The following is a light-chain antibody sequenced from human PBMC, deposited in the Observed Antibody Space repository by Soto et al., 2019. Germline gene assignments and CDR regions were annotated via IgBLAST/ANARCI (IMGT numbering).Light chain of an antibody. Sequence: IVMTQSPASLSVSPGERVTLSCRAGQGVTTNFAWYQQKSGQSPRLLIYVASSRATGIPDRFSGSGSGTDFTLTISSLEPEDSAVYYCQQRSNWPSITFGQGTRLEI. J-gene: IGKJ5*01. CDR2: VAS. CDR3: QQRSNWPSIT. V-gene: IGKV3-11*01. CDR1: QGVTTN.